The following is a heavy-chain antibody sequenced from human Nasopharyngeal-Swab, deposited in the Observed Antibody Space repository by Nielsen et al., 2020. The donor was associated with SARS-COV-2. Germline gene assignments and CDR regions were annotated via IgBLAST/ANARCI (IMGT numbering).Heavy chain of an antibody. CDR3: ARDGFEWEYYDSSGRHHAFDI. Sequence: SVQVSCKASGGTFSSYAISWVRQAPGQGLEWMGGIIPIFGTANYAQKFQGRVTITADESTSTAYMELSSLRSEDTAVYYCARDGFEWEYYDSSGRHHAFDIWGQGTMVSVSS. V-gene: IGHV1-69*13. D-gene: IGHD3-22*01. J-gene: IGHJ3*02. CDR2: IIPIFGTA. CDR1: GGTFSSYA.